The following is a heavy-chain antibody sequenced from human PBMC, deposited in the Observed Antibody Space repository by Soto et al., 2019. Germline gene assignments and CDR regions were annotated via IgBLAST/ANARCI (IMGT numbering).Heavy chain of an antibody. J-gene: IGHJ4*02. D-gene: IGHD2-21*01. CDR2: IKKDGSER. V-gene: IGHV3-7*03. Sequence: EVRLVASGGGLVQPGGSLRLSCAASGFMFSSCWMNWVRQAPGERLEWVANIKKDGSERNYVDSVRGRITISRDNAKNSLYLEMDSVRAADTAVYSCALDTHVVPFDSCVQGTLVTVSS. CDR3: ALDTHVVPFDS. CDR1: GFMFSSCW.